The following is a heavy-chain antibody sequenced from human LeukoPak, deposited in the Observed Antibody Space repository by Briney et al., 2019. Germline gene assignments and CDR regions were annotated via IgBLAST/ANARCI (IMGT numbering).Heavy chain of an antibody. Sequence: ASVKVSCKVSGYTLTELSMHWVRQAPGKGLEWMGGFDPEDGETIYAQKFQGRVTMTEDTSTDTAYMELSSLRSEDTAVYYCATDQRHPAYYGSGKDFQHWGQGTLVTVSS. V-gene: IGHV1-24*01. CDR3: ATDQRHPAYYGSGKDFQH. CDR1: GYTLTELS. CDR2: FDPEDGET. J-gene: IGHJ1*01. D-gene: IGHD3-10*01.